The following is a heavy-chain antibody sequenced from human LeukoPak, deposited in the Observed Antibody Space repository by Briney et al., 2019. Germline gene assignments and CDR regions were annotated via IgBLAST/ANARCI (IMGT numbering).Heavy chain of an antibody. D-gene: IGHD6-25*01. CDR1: GGSVSRYY. CDR3: ATLANSSGGSKFEF. CDR2: IYYSGTT. Sequence: PSETLSLTCTFSGGSVSRYYWSWLRQSPGKGLEWIGYIYYSGTTNYNPSLMSRVTISMDTSKKQFSLKLSSVTAADTAVYYCATLANSSGGSKFEFWGQGIVVTVSS. J-gene: IGHJ4*02. V-gene: IGHV4-59*02.